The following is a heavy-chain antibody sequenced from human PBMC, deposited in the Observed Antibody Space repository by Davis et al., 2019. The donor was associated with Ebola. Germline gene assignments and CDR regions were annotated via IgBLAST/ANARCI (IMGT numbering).Heavy chain of an antibody. J-gene: IGHJ6*02. D-gene: IGHD3-3*02. CDR2: IDPSDSYT. CDR1: GYSFTSYW. CDR3: ARHFVGKLFGMDV. Sequence: GESLKISCKGSGYSFTSYWISWVRQMPGKGLEWMGRIDPSDSYTDYSPSFQGHVSISADKSINTAYLQWSSLKASGTAMYFCARHFVGKLFGMDVWGQGTTVTVSS. V-gene: IGHV5-10-1*01.